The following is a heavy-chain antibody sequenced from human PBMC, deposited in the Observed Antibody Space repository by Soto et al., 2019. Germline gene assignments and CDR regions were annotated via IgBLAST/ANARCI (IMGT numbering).Heavy chain of an antibody. CDR3: VGDQDVHTPMVHGNY. CDR2: ISSSKTT. D-gene: IGHD5-18*01. Sequence: EVQLVESGGGLVQPGESLRLSCTASGITFSSYSMNWVRQAPGKGLEWLSYISSSKTTYADSVKGRFTISRDNAKNSVYLQMSSLRDEDTAVYYCVGDQDVHTPMVHGNYWGRGTRVTVSS. J-gene: IGHJ4*02. V-gene: IGHV3-48*02. CDR1: GITFSSYS.